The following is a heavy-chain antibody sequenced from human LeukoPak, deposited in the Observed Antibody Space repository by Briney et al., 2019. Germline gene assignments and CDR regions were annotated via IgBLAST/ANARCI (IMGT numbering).Heavy chain of an antibody. V-gene: IGHV3-7*01. CDR3: ARDRGRETYDYFYYFDY. D-gene: IGHD3-16*01. CDR1: GFTFSTYW. CDR2: IRQDGSEK. J-gene: IGHJ4*02. Sequence: PGGSLRLSCAAPGFTFSTYWMSWVRQAPGKGLEWVATIRQDGSEKHYVDSVKGRFTISRDNAKNSLYLQMDSLRAEDTAVYYCARDRGRETYDYFYYFDYWGQGTLVTVSS.